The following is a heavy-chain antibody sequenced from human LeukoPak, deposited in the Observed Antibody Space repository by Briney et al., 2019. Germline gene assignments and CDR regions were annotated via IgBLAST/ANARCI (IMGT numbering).Heavy chain of an antibody. CDR2: IKQDGSEK. Sequence: GGSLRLSCAASGFTFSSYWMSWVRQAPGKGLEWVANIKQDGSEKYYVDSVKGRFTISRDNAKNSLYLQMNSLRAEDTAVYYCARDSGYPTSYYFDYWGQGTLVTVSS. D-gene: IGHD3-22*01. CDR1: GFTFSSYW. J-gene: IGHJ4*02. CDR3: ARDSGYPTSYYFDY. V-gene: IGHV3-7*03.